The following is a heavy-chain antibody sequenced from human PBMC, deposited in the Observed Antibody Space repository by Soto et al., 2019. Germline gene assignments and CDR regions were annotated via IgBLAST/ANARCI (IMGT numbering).Heavy chain of an antibody. J-gene: IGHJ3*02. CDR2: TYYRPKWNT. V-gene: IGHV6-1*01. CDR3: ASGKHTAFDI. Sequence: QVQLQQSGPVLVNASQTLSLTCAISGDSASTNGVAWNWIRLSPSRGLEWLGRTYYRPKWNTDYALSVKGRITINPDTFKTQFSLQLNSETTVDMAVYYGASGKHTAFDIWGQGTMVAVSS. D-gene: IGHD2-2*02. CDR1: GDSASTNGVA.